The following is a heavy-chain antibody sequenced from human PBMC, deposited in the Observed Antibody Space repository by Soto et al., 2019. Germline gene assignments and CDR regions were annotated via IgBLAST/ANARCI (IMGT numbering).Heavy chain of an antibody. V-gene: IGHV1-3*01. CDR1: GYTFTSYA. J-gene: IGHJ6*03. CDR2: INAGNGNT. CDR3: ARARMGMVYAIFDYYYMDV. Sequence: GASVKVSCKASGYTFTSYAMHWVRQAPGQRLEWMGWINAGNGNTKYSQKFQGRVTITRDTSASTAYMELSSLRSEDTAVYYCARARMGMVYAIFDYYYMDVWGKGTTVTVS. D-gene: IGHD2-8*01.